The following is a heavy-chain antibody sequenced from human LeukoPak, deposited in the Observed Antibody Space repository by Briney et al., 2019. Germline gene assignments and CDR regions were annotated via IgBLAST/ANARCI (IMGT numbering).Heavy chain of an antibody. CDR3: ARGYRIFDY. Sequence: GGSLRLSCAASGFTFSSYEMNWVRQAPGKGREWVAYISDTGGTIYYADSVKGRITISRDNAKNSLYLQMKSLRAEDTAVYYCARGYRIFDYWGQGSLVTVSS. J-gene: IGHJ4*02. CDR2: ISDTGGTI. V-gene: IGHV3-48*03. CDR1: GFTFSSYE. D-gene: IGHD3-16*02.